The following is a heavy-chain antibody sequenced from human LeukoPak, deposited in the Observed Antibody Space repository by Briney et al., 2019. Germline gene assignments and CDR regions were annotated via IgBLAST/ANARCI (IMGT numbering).Heavy chain of an antibody. J-gene: IGHJ6*04. CDR1: GYTLTELS. D-gene: IGHD4-17*01. CDR2: FDPEDGET. V-gene: IGHV1-24*01. CDR3: ATTYYGDYGMDV. Sequence: ASVKVSFKVSGYTLTELSMHWVRQAPGKGLEWMGGFDPEDGETIYAQKFQGRVTMTEDTSTDTAYMELSSLRSEDTAVYYCATTYYGDYGMDVWGKGTTVTVSS.